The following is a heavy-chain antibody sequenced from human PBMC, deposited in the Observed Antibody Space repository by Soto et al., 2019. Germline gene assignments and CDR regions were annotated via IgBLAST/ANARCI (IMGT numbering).Heavy chain of an antibody. V-gene: IGHV2-26*01. D-gene: IGHD4-17*01. CDR2: IFSNDAK. CDR3: ARSLYVDYVHWYFDL. J-gene: IGHJ2*01. Sequence: QVTLKESGPVLVKPTETLTLTCTVSGFSLRNTRMGVSWIRQSPGKALEWLAHIFSNDAKSYRPSLKSRLAISRDTSKSQVVLTMTNVAPVDTATYYCARSLYVDYVHWYFDLWGRGTRVTVSS. CDR1: GFSLRNTRMG.